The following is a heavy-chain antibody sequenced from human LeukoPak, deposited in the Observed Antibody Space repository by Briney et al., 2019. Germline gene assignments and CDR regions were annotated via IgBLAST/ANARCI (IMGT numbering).Heavy chain of an antibody. CDR2: IYYSGST. J-gene: IGHJ4*02. V-gene: IGHV4-59*01. Sequence: PSETLSLTCTVSGGSISSYYWSWIRQPPGKGLEWIGYIYYSGSTNYKPSLKSRVTIPVDTSKNQFSLKLSSVTAADTAVYYCARNRGYSSSWYDYWGQGTLVTVSS. CDR3: ARNRGYSSSWYDY. CDR1: GGSISSYY. D-gene: IGHD6-13*01.